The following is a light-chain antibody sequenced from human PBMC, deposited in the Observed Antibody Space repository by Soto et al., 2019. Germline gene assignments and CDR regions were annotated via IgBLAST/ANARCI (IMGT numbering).Light chain of an antibody. V-gene: IGKV3-11*01. CDR3: QQRRDWPLT. CDR1: QSVSSY. Sequence: LAPGERATLSCRASQSVSSYLAWYQQKPGQAPRLLISDASNRATGIPARFSGSGSGTDFTLTVSSLEPEDFAVYYCQQRRDWPLTFGGGTKVEI. J-gene: IGKJ4*01. CDR2: DAS.